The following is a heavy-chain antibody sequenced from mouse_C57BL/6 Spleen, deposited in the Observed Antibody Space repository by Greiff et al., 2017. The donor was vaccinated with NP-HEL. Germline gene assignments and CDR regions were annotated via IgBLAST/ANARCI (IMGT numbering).Heavy chain of an antibody. Sequence: VQLKESGGGLVKPGGSLKLSCAASGFTFSSYAMSWVRQTPEKRLEWVATISDGGSYTYYPDNVKGRFTISRDNAKNNLYLQMSHLKSEDTAMYYCARVSLGTVDYWGQGTTLTVSS. CDR1: GFTFSSYA. V-gene: IGHV5-4*01. D-gene: IGHD3-3*01. CDR2: ISDGGSYT. CDR3: ARVSLGTVDY. J-gene: IGHJ2*01.